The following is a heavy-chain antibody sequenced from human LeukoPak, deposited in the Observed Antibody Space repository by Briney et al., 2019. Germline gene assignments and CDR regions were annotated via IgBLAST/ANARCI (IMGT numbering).Heavy chain of an antibody. CDR2: IYSDSST. V-gene: IGHV3-53*01. CDR3: ARELGSYYRYFDY. Sequence: PGGSLRLSCAASGFTVSSNYMNWVRQAPGKGLECVSVIYSDSSTYYADSVKGRFTISRDNSKNTLYLQMNSPRAEDTAVYYCARELGSYYRYFDYWGQGTLVTVSS. D-gene: IGHD1-26*01. J-gene: IGHJ4*02. CDR1: GFTVSSNY.